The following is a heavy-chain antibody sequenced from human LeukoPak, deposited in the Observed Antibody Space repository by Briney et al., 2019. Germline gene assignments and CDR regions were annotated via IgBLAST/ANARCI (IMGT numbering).Heavy chain of an antibody. V-gene: IGHV4-59*11. CDR1: GGSISSRY. Sequence: SETLSLTCTVSGGSISSRYWSWVRQPPGKGLEWIGYIFYSGSTNYSPSLKSRVTISVDTSKNQFSLKLASVTAADTAIYYCARDFSSSSTVYYYYYMDVWGKGTTVTVSS. J-gene: IGHJ6*03. D-gene: IGHD6-6*01. CDR3: ARDFSSSSTVYYYYYMDV. CDR2: IFYSGST.